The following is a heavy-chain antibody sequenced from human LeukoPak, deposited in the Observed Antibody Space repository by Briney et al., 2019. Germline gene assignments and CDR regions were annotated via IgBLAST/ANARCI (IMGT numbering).Heavy chain of an antibody. CDR3: ARDWPAARRPFDF. Sequence: GGSLRLSCVASGFTFSTYAMTWVRQTPGKGLEWVSGISGSGGSTYYADSVKGRFTISRDNSKNTLYLQMNCLRADDTAVYYCARDWPAARRPFDFCGQRTLVTVSS. D-gene: IGHD6-6*01. CDR2: ISGSGGST. J-gene: IGHJ4*02. V-gene: IGHV3-23*01. CDR1: GFTFSTYA.